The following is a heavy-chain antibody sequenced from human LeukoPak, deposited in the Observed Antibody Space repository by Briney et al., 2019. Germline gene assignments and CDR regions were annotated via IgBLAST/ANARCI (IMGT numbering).Heavy chain of an antibody. V-gene: IGHV1-2*06. CDR2: INPNSGGT. J-gene: IGHJ6*03. D-gene: IGHD3-10*01. CDR1: GYTFTGYY. CDR3: ARDYAEYMYYYGSGTNAGNYYYMDV. Sequence: ASVKVSCKASGYTFTGYYMHWVRQAPGQGLEWMGRINPNSGGTNYAQKFQGRVTMTRDTSISTAYMELSRLRSDDTAVYYCARDYAEYMYYYGSGTNAGNYYYMDVWGKGTTVTVSS.